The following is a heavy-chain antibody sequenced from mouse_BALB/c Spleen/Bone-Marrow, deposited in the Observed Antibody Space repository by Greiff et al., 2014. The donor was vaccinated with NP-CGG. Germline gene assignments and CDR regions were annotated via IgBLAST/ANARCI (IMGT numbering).Heavy chain of an antibody. V-gene: IGHV5-6*01. J-gene: IGHJ4*01. CDR2: ISSGGSYT. CDR3: ARQYGNLGVMDY. Sequence: EVKLMESGGDLVKPGGSLKLSCAASGFTFSRYGMSWVRQTPDKRLEWVANISSGGSYTYYPDSVKGRFTISRGNAKNTLYLHMSSLKSEDTAMYYCARQYGNLGVMDYWGQGTSVTVSS. D-gene: IGHD2-1*01. CDR1: GFTFSRYG.